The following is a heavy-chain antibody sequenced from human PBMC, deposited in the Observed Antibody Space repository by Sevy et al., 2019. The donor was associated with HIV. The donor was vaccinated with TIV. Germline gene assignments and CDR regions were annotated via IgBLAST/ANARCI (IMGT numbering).Heavy chain of an antibody. CDR2: LKESGIT. V-gene: IGHV4-34*01. Sequence: SETLSLTCAVHDGSFSGYYWNWIRLLPAKGLEWIGELKESGITYYNPSLKSRVTISVDTSKKQFSLKLNSVTAVDSAVYFCARSPPVVVVPGAPSWFDPWGQGTLVTVSS. CDR1: DGSFSGYY. D-gene: IGHD2-2*01. J-gene: IGHJ5*02. CDR3: ARSPPVVVVPGAPSWFDP.